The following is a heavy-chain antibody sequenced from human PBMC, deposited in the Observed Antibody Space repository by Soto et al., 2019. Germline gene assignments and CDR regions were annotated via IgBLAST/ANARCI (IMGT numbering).Heavy chain of an antibody. CDR3: ARGKYITIVRGGYYYYYGMDA. D-gene: IGHD3-10*01. Sequence: SETLSLTCAVYGGSFSGYYWSWIRQPPGKGREGIGEINHSGSTNYNPSLKSRVTISVDTSKNQFSLKLSSVTAADTAVYYCARGKYITIVRGGYYYYYGMDAWGQGTMVTVSS. CDR1: GGSFSGYY. CDR2: INHSGST. J-gene: IGHJ6*02. V-gene: IGHV4-34*01.